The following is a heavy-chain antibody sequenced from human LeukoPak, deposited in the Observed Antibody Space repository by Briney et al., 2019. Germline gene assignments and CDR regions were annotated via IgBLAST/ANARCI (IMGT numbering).Heavy chain of an antibody. CDR2: ISSSSSYI. J-gene: IGHJ2*01. Sequence: GGSLRLSCAASGFTFSSYSMNWVRQAPGKGLEWVSSISSSSSYIYYADSVKGRFTISRDNAKNSLYLQMNSLGAEDTAVYYCATSMVRGVIRGYWYFDLWGRGTLVTVSS. D-gene: IGHD3-10*01. CDR3: ATSMVRGVIRGYWYFDL. V-gene: IGHV3-21*01. CDR1: GFTFSSYS.